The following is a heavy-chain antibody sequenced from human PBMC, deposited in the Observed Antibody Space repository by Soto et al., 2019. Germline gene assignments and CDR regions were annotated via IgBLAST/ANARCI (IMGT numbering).Heavy chain of an antibody. CDR3: ARVDYGDHAFDT. J-gene: IGHJ4*02. CDR2: IFHSGSS. D-gene: IGHD4-17*01. V-gene: IGHV4-4*02. CDR1: SGSVADSKW. Sequence: QVHLQEVGPGLVEPSGTLSLTCVVSSGSVADSKWWTWVRQSPGKAMEWIGEIFHSGSSNYNPSLGRRVSMSIDTSKNQSSLQLDSVTAADTAIYYCARVDYGDHAFDTWGQGTVVSVSS.